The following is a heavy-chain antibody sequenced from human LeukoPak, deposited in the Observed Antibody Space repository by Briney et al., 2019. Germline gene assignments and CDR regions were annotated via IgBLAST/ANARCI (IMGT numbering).Heavy chain of an antibody. CDR1: GGSVSSNY. CDR2: IHYSGST. Sequence: SETLSLTCTVFGGSVSSNYWSWIRQPPGKGLEWIGNIHYSGSTNYNPSLKSRVTISLDTSKNQFSLKMSSVTAADTAVYYCARDDSSRDDSGGYHYWGQGTLVTVSS. J-gene: IGHJ4*02. D-gene: IGHD3-22*01. V-gene: IGHV4-59*02. CDR3: ARDDSSRDDSGGYHY.